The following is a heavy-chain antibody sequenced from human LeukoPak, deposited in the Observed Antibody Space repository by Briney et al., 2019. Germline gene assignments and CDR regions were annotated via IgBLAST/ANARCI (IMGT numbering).Heavy chain of an antibody. J-gene: IGHJ4*02. CDR3: ARDGDGYSRG. V-gene: IGHV4-39*07. CDR1: GGSISSSSYY. D-gene: IGHD2-21*01. Sequence: SETLSLTCTVSGGSISSSSYYWGWIRQPPGKGLEWIGSIYYSGSTYYNPSLKSRVTISVDRSKNQFSLKLSSVTAADTAVYYCARDGDGYSRGWGQGTLVTVSS. CDR2: IYYSGST.